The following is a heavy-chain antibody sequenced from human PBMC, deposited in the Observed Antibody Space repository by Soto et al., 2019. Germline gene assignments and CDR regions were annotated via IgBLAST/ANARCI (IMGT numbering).Heavy chain of an antibody. CDR1: GFTVSSNY. Sequence: LRLSCAASGFTVSSNYMNWVRQSPGKGLEWVSVIYSGGSTSYADSVKGRFTISRDNSKNTLYLQMNSLRAEDTAVYYCAKVAPNPYYFDSWGQGTLVTVSS. D-gene: IGHD3-3*02. J-gene: IGHJ4*02. CDR2: IYSGGST. V-gene: IGHV3-53*01. CDR3: AKVAPNPYYFDS.